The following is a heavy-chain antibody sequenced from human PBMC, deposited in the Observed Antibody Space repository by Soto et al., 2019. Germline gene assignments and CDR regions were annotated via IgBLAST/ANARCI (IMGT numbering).Heavy chain of an antibody. D-gene: IGHD3-22*01. CDR2: ISYDGSNK. V-gene: IGHV3-30*18. CDR3: AKDAAYDSSGYYSGWFDP. J-gene: IGHJ5*02. CDR1: GFTFSSYG. Sequence: QVQLVESGGGVVQPGRSLRLSCAASGFTFSSYGMHWVRQAPGKGLEWVAVISYDGSNKYYADSVKGRFTISRDNSKNTLYPQMNSLRAEDTAVYYCAKDAAYDSSGYYSGWFDPWGQGTLVTVSS.